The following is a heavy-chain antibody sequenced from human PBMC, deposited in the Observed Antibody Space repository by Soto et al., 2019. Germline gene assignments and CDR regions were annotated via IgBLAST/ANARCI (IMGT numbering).Heavy chain of an antibody. D-gene: IGHD2-21*02. CDR1: GVTFRIYS. Sequence: GCLQIGSSACGVTFRIYSMNWVRQATGKGLESVSSISSSSSYIYYADSVKVRFTISRDNAKNSLYLQMNSLRAEDTAVYYCARDVIAYCGGACYFSWGQGTLVTVYS. CDR3: ARDVIAYCGGACYFS. CDR2: ISSSSSYI. V-gene: IGHV3-21*01. J-gene: IGHJ4*02.